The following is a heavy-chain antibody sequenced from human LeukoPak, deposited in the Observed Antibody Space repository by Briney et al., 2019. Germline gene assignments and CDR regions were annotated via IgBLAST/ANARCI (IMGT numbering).Heavy chain of an antibody. CDR3: ASVDYYDSSGYDRFDY. D-gene: IGHD3-22*01. CDR1: GGTFSSYA. J-gene: IGHJ4*02. Sequence: SVKVSCKASGGTFSSYAISWVRQAPGQGLEWMGGIIPIFGTANYAQKFQGRVTITADESTSTAYIELSSLRSEDTAVYYCASVDYYDSSGYDRFDYWGQGTLVTVSS. CDR2: IIPIFGTA. V-gene: IGHV1-69*13.